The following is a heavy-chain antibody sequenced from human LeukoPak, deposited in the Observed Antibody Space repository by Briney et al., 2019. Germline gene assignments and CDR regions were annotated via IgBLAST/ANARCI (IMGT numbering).Heavy chain of an antibody. D-gene: IGHD6-13*01. CDR1: GGSISSSNW. J-gene: IGHJ4*02. V-gene: IGHV4-4*02. CDR2: IYHSGST. CDR3: ASFKVIAAAGTADY. Sequence: KPSETLSLTCAVSGGSISSSNWWSWVRQPPGKGLEWIGEIYHSGSTNYNPSLKSRVTISVDKSKNQFSLKLSSVTAADTAVYYCASFKVIAAAGTADYWGQGTLVTVSS.